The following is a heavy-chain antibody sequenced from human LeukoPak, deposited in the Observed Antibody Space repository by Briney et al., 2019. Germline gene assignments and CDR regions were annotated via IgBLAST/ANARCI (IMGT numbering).Heavy chain of an antibody. CDR1: GFTFTTYA. CDR3: ARWAVTTSGYFDY. J-gene: IGHJ4*02. Sequence: GGSLRLSCAASGFTFTTYAISWVRQAPGKGLEWVSPISRNGGEIYYADSVKGRFTISRDNAKNSLYLQMNSLRAEDTAVYYCARWAVTTSGYFDYWGQGTLVTVSS. V-gene: IGHV3-23*01. CDR2: ISRNGGEI. D-gene: IGHD4-17*01.